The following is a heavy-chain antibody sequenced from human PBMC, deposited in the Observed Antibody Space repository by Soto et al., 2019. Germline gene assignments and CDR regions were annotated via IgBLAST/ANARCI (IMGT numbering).Heavy chain of an antibody. CDR2: IYYCATT. CDR1: GASISRGCYY. V-gene: IGHV4-31*03. J-gene: IGHJ5*02. CDR3: ARDVRILRWFAP. Sequence: TRSLTCTVSGASISRGCYYWGWIRQHPGKGLEGIGNIYYCATTYYNQSLKSRVTISVDPSKNQFSLKLSSVNAADTAVYYCARDVRILRWFAPWGQGTLVNVSS. D-gene: IGHD2-15*01.